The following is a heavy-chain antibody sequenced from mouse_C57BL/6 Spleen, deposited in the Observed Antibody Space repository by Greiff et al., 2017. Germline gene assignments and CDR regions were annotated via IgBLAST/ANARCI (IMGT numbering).Heavy chain of an antibody. Sequence: EVQRVESGGGLVKPGGSLKLSCAASGFTFSSYAMSWVRQTPEKRLEWVATISDGGSYTYYPDNVKGRFTISRDNAKNNLYLQMSHLKSEDTAMYYCARGDGNYVDYYAMDYWGQGTSVTVSS. CDR3: ARGDGNYVDYYAMDY. CDR1: GFTFSSYA. V-gene: IGHV5-4*01. D-gene: IGHD2-1*01. CDR2: ISDGGSYT. J-gene: IGHJ4*01.